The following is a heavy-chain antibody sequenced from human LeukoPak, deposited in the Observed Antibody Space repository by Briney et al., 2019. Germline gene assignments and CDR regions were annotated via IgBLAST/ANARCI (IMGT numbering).Heavy chain of an antibody. Sequence: PGGSLRLSCAASGFTFSDYVLHWVRQAPGKGLEWVAVVSHDGSNKYYADSVKGRFTISRDNSKNTFYLQMNSLRADDTALYYCARARGGTSLDYWGQGTLVTVSS. CDR3: ARARGGTSLDY. CDR2: VSHDGSNK. V-gene: IGHV3-30-3*01. J-gene: IGHJ4*02. D-gene: IGHD3-10*01. CDR1: GFTFSDYV.